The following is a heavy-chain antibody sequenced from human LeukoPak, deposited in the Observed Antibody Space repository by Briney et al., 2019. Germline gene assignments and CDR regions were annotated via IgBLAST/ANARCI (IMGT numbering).Heavy chain of an antibody. CDR1: GFTFSSFW. V-gene: IGHV3-7*01. CDR3: ARDGSSFDY. J-gene: IGHJ4*02. Sequence: GGSLRLSCAASGFTFSSFWMSWVRHAPGKGLEWVANIKGDGSEIDYVDSVKGRFSISRDNAKNSLYLQMSSLRAEDTAVYYCARDGSSFDYWGQGALVTVSS. CDR2: IKGDGSEI. D-gene: IGHD2-15*01.